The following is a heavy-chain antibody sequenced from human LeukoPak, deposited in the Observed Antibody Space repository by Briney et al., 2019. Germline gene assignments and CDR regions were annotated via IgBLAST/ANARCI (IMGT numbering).Heavy chain of an antibody. J-gene: IGHJ6*03. CDR2: ISNSGST. Sequence: SETLSVACTASGGAITSHYWTWIRQSPVKGLEWIGDISNSGSTSYNPSLKSRVTVSIDTSKNQFSLKLSSVTAADTAVYYCGRDALVGYFSYYYMDVWGKGTTVTVSS. CDR1: GGAITSHY. V-gene: IGHV4-59*11. D-gene: IGHD2-15*01. CDR3: GRDALVGYFSYYYMDV.